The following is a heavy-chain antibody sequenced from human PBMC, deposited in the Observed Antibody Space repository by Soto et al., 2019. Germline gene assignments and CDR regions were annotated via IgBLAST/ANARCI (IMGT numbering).Heavy chain of an antibody. D-gene: IGHD3-16*01. CDR3: AKGLRRLLRTQYYYGLDV. Sequence: LRLSCAASGFTFSPYAMTWVRQAPGKGLEWVSSISGSGGNTNYADSVKGRFTVSRDNSKRTLSLQMNSLTEEDTAIYYCAKGLRRLLRTQYYYGLDVWGRGTTVTV. CDR1: GFTFSPYA. V-gene: IGHV3-23*01. CDR2: ISGSGGNT. J-gene: IGHJ6*02.